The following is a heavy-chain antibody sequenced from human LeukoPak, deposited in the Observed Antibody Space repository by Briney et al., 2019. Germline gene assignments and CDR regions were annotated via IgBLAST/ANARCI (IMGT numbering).Heavy chain of an antibody. J-gene: IGHJ5*02. CDR2: INPNSGGT. Sequence: ASVKVSCKASGYTFTGYYMYWVRQAPGQGLEWMGRINPNSGGTNYAQKFQGRVTMTRDTSISTAYMELSRLRSDDTAVYYCARSRPIVPAKVNWFDPWGQGTLVTVSS. D-gene: IGHD2-2*01. CDR3: ARSRPIVPAKVNWFDP. CDR1: GYTFTGYY. V-gene: IGHV1-2*06.